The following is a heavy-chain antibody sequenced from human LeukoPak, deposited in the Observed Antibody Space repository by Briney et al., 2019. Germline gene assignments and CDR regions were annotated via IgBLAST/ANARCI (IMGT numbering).Heavy chain of an antibody. CDR3: AKDTTYYYGSGSYNYFDY. Sequence: GGSLRLSCAASGFTFSSYAMSWVRQAPGKGLEWVSAISGSGGSTYYADSVKGRFTISRDNSKNTLYLQMNSLRAEDTAVYYCAKDTTYYYGSGSYNYFDYWGQGTLVTVSS. CDR1: GFTFSSYA. J-gene: IGHJ4*02. CDR2: ISGSGGST. D-gene: IGHD3-10*01. V-gene: IGHV3-23*01.